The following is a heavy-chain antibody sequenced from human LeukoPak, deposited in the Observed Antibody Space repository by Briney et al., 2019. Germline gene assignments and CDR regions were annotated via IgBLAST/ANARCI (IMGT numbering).Heavy chain of an antibody. CDR1: RITFRNAW. D-gene: IGHD1-1*01. Sequence: PGGSLRLSCAVSRITFRNAWMSWVRQAPGKGLEWFARIRSKTEGETKEYAASVKGRFTISRDDSRSRLYLQMNSLKTEDTAVYYCATGVVTGTSRWGQGTLVTVSS. CDR2: IRSKTEGETK. V-gene: IGHV3-15*01. CDR3: ATGVVTGTSR. J-gene: IGHJ4*02.